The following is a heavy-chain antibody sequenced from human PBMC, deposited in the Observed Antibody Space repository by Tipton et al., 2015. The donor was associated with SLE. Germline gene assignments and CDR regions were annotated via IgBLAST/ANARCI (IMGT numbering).Heavy chain of an antibody. V-gene: IGHV3-33*06. J-gene: IGHJ3*02. CDR2: IWYDGSNK. Sequence: SLRLSCAASGFTFSSYGMHWVRQAPGKGLEWVAVIWYDGSNKYYADSVKGRFTISRDNSKNTLYLQMNSLRAEDTAVYYCAKDQTAASYAFDMWGQGTMVTVSS. CDR3: AKDQTAASYAFDM. CDR1: GFTFSSYG. D-gene: IGHD6-25*01.